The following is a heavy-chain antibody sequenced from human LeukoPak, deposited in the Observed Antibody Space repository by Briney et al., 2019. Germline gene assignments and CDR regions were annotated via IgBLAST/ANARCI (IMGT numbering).Heavy chain of an antibody. CDR1: GGSISSGSYY. V-gene: IGHV4-61*02. CDR2: IYTSGST. Sequence: SQTLSLTCTVSGGSISSGSYYWSWIRQPAGKGLEWIGRIYTSGSTNYNPSLKSRVTISVDTSKNQFPLKLSSVTAADTAVYYCASFGLYSSSRSIWGQGTLVTVSS. CDR3: ASFGLYSSSRSI. J-gene: IGHJ4*02. D-gene: IGHD6-13*01.